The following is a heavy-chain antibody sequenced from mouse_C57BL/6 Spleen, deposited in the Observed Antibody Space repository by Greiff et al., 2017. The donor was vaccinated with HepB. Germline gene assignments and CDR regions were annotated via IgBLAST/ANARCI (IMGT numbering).Heavy chain of an antibody. V-gene: IGHV1-54*01. Sequence: QVQLQQSGAELVRPGTSVKVSCKASGYAFTNYLIEWVKQRPGQGLEWIGVINPGSGGTNYNEKFKGKATLTADKSSSTAYMQRSSLTSEDSAVYCCARSGGYSVFDYWGQGTTLTVSS. CDR3: ARSGGYSVFDY. CDR1: GYAFTNYL. J-gene: IGHJ2*01. CDR2: INPGSGGT. D-gene: IGHD2-3*01.